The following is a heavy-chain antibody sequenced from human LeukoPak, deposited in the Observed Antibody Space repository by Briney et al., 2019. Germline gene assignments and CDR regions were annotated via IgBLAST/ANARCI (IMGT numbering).Heavy chain of an antibody. CDR1: GVSISSSNYY. CDR2: TYYSGST. Sequence: PSETLSLTCTVSGVSISSSNYYWGWIRQPPGEGLEWIGSTYYSGSTYYNPSLKSRVTISVDTSKNQFSLRLSSVTAADTAVYYCATTKQQLVRFWFDPWGQGTLVTVSS. CDR3: ATTKQQLVRFWFDP. J-gene: IGHJ5*02. D-gene: IGHD6-13*01. V-gene: IGHV4-39*01.